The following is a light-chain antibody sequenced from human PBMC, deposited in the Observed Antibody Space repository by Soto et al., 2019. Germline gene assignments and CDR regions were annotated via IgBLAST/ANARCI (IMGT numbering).Light chain of an antibody. CDR3: TTFAPGRIYV. Sequence: QSALTQPASVSGSPGQSITISCSGASSDIGPYDYVYWYQHHPGRAPKLLIYEVSNRPSGVSYRFSGSKSGNTASLTISGLQAEDEGDYYCTTFAPGRIYVFGSGTKLTVL. V-gene: IGLV2-14*01. CDR1: SSDIGPYDY. CDR2: EVS. J-gene: IGLJ1*01.